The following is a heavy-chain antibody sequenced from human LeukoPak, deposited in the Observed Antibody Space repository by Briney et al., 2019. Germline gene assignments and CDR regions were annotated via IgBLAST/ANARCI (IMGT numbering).Heavy chain of an antibody. CDR3: ARDLREGYQLLYWFVP. J-gene: IGHJ5*02. D-gene: IGHD2-2*01. V-gene: IGHV1-3*01. CDR2: INAGNGNT. CDR1: GYTFTSYA. Sequence: GASVRVSCTASGYTFTSYAMHWVRQAPGQRLEWMGWINAGNGNTKYSQKFQGRVTITRDTSASTAYMELSSLRSEDTAVYYCARDLREGYQLLYWFVPWGQGTLVTVSS.